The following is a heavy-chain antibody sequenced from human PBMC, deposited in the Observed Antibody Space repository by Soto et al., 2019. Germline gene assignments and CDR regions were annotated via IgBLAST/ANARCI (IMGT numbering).Heavy chain of an antibody. CDR2: IYPGDSDT. V-gene: IGHV5-51*01. D-gene: IGHD6-6*01. Sequence: PGESLKISCKGSGYSFTSYWIGWVRQMPGKGLEWMGIIYPGDSDTRYSPSFQGQVTISADKSISTAYLQWSSLKASDTAMYYCARLPIAARDYYYMDVWGKGTTVTVSS. CDR1: GYSFTSYW. J-gene: IGHJ6*03. CDR3: ARLPIAARDYYYMDV.